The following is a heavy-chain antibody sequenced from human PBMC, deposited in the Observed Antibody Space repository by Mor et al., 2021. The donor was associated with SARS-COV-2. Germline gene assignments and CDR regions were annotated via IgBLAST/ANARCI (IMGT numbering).Heavy chain of an antibody. V-gene: IGHV3-66*01. J-gene: IGHJ3*02. Sequence: IHSTGNTNYADSVEGRFTISRDNSQNTLYLQMNSLRAEDTAVYYCAKEFTGAPRAFDIWGQGTMVTVSS. CDR2: IHSTGNT. D-gene: IGHD1-26*01. CDR3: AKEFTGAPRAFDI.